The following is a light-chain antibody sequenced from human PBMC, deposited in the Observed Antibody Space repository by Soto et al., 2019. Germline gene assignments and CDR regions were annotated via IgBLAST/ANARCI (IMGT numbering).Light chain of an antibody. V-gene: IGKV1-5*01. J-gene: IGKJ1*01. CDR3: QQYINWPRT. Sequence: DIQMTQSPSSLSASVGDRVTITCRASQSISSWLAWYQQKPGKAPKLLIYDASSLQTGVPSRFSGSGSGTEFTLTISSLQSEDFAVYYCQQYINWPRTFGEGTKVDIK. CDR1: QSISSW. CDR2: DAS.